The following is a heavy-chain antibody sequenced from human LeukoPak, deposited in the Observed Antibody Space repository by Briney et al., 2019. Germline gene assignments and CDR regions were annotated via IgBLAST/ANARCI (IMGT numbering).Heavy chain of an antibody. Sequence: ASVKVSCKASGYTFTGYYMHWVRQAPGQGLEWMGWINPNSGGTNHAQKFQGRVTMTRDTSISTAYMELSRLRSDDTAVYYCARALRYFDWYTNYWGQGTLVTVSS. J-gene: IGHJ4*02. CDR2: INPNSGGT. D-gene: IGHD3-9*01. CDR3: ARALRYFDWYTNY. V-gene: IGHV1-2*02. CDR1: GYTFTGYY.